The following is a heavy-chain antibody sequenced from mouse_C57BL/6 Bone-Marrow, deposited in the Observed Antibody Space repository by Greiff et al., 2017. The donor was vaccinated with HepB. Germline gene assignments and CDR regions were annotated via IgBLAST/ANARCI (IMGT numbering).Heavy chain of an antibody. CDR1: GFTFSSYG. Sequence: EVQLVESGGDLVKPGGSLKLSCAASGFTFSSYGMSWVRQTPDKRLEWVATISSGGSYTYYPDSVKGRFTISRDNAKNTLYLQMSSLKSEDTAMYYCARQAIYDDYDGAYWGQGTLVTVSA. CDR2: ISSGGSYT. J-gene: IGHJ3*01. V-gene: IGHV5-6*01. CDR3: ARQAIYDDYDGAY. D-gene: IGHD2-4*01.